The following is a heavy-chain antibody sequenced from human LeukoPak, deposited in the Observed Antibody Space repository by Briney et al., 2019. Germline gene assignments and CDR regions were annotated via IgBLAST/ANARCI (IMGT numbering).Heavy chain of an antibody. D-gene: IGHD6-19*01. V-gene: IGHV1-3*01. CDR1: GYTFTSYA. CDR2: INAGNGNT. Sequence: ASVKVSCKASGYTFTSYAMHWVRQAPGQRLEWMGWINAGNGNTKYSQKFQGGVTITRDTSASTAYMELSSLRSEDTAVYYCARSPFPYSSGWYYFDYWGQGTLVTVSS. J-gene: IGHJ4*02. CDR3: ARSPFPYSSGWYYFDY.